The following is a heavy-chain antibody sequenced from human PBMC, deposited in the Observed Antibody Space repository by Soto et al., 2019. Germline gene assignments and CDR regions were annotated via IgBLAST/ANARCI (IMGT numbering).Heavy chain of an antibody. Sequence: SETLSLTCTVSGGSISSYYWSWIRQPAGKGLEWIGRIYTSGSTNYNPSLKSRVTMSVDTSKNQFSLKLSSVTAADTAVYYCAGGYCSGGSCYPVDYWGQGTLVTVSS. CDR3: AGGYCSGGSCYPVDY. J-gene: IGHJ4*02. D-gene: IGHD2-15*01. CDR2: IYTSGST. CDR1: GGSISSYY. V-gene: IGHV4-4*07.